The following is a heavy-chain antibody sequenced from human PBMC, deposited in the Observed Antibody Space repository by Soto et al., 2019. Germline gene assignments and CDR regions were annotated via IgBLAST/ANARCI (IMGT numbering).Heavy chain of an antibody. V-gene: IGHV4-59*11. CDR3: ARDRDLGDLNPLRLFGPNSWFDP. CDR1: GGSISTHF. CDR2: IYYSGSS. Sequence: PSETLSLTCTVSGGSISTHFWSWIRQPPGKGLEWIGYIYYSGSSNYNPSLRSRVTMSVDTSKNQFSLKLSSVTAADTAVYYCARDRDLGDLNPLRLFGPNSWFDPWGQGTLVTVSS. D-gene: IGHD3-10*01. J-gene: IGHJ5*02.